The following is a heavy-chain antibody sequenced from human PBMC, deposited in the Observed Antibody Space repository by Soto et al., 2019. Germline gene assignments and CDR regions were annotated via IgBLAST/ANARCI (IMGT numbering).Heavy chain of an antibody. Sequence: PGGALRVSCADPGFTCSSYGMIWVRQAPGKGLEWVSAISGSGGSTYYADSVKGRFTISRGNSKNTLYLQMNSLRAEDTAVYYCAKAMRYSSSWFNYYYSGMDVWGQVSTVSGS. V-gene: IGHV3-23*01. CDR2: ISGSGGST. CDR3: AKAMRYSSSWFNYYYSGMDV. J-gene: IGHJ6*02. CDR1: GFTCSSYG. D-gene: IGHD6-13*01.